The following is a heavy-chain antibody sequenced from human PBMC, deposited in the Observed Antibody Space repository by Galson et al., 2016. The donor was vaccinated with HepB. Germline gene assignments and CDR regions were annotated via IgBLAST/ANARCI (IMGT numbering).Heavy chain of an antibody. CDR3: ASCRDGYNLGFDY. D-gene: IGHD5-24*01. J-gene: IGHJ4*02. CDR2: IYHTRYT. V-gene: IGHV4-59*01. Sequence: SETLSPTCTVSGGSFSNYYWSWIRQPPGKGLEWIGYIYHTRYTNYNPSLQSRVTISVDTSKTQVSLSLSSVTAADTAVYYCASCRDGYNLGFDYWGQGSLVTVSS. CDR1: GGSFSNYY.